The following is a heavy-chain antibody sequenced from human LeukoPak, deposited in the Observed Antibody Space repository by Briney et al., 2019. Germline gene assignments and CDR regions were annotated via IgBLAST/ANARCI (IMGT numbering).Heavy chain of an antibody. CDR3: ARDRRSRGFDY. CDR2: ISSSSSYI. J-gene: IGHJ4*02. CDR1: GFSFSSYA. D-gene: IGHD3-10*01. Sequence: GGSLRLSCAASGFSFSSYAMNWVRQAPGKGLEWVSSISSSSSYIYYADSVKGRFTISRDNAKNSLYLQMNSLRAEDTAVYYCARDRRSRGFDYWGQGTLVTVSS. V-gene: IGHV3-21*01.